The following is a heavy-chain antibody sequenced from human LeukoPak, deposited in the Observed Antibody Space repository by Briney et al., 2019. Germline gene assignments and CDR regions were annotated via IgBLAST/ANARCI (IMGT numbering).Heavy chain of an antibody. V-gene: IGHV3-74*01. CDR3: ARYSSGWFDY. J-gene: IGHJ4*02. D-gene: IGHD6-19*01. Sequence: PGGSLTLSCAASGFTFSTYWMHWVRQAPGKGLLWVSRINSDGSSTSYADSVKGRFTLSRDNAKNTLYLQMNSLRAEDTAVYYCARYSSGWFDYWGQGTLVTVSS. CDR1: GFTFSTYW. CDR2: INSDGSST.